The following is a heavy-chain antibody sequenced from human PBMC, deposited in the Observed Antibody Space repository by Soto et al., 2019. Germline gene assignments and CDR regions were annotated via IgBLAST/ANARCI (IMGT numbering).Heavy chain of an antibody. CDR3: ARQDYDILTGYYTPDFILDY. J-gene: IGHJ4*02. CDR2: IYYSGST. V-gene: IGHV4-59*08. D-gene: IGHD3-9*01. CDR1: GGSISSYY. Sequence: QVQLQESGPGLVKPSETLSLTCTVSGGSISSYYWSWIRQPPGKGLEWIGYIYYSGSTNYNPSLKSRVTISVDTSKNQFSLKLSSVTAADTAVYYCARQDYDILTGYYTPDFILDYWGQGTLVTVSS.